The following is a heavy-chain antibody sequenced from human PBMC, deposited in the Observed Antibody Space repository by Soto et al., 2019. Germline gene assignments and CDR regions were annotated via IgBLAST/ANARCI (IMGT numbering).Heavy chain of an antibody. V-gene: IGHV1-2*02. D-gene: IGHD2-2*01. CDR3: ARFVVPTDQKHYYYYGMDV. CDR2: INPNSGGT. CDR1: GYTFTGYY. J-gene: IGHJ6*02. Sequence: ASVKVSCKASGYTFTGYYMHWVRQAPGQGLEWMGWINPNSGGTNYAQKFQGRVTMTRDTSISTAYMGLSRLRSDDTAVYYCARFVVPTDQKHYYYYGMDVCGQRPTVTVYS.